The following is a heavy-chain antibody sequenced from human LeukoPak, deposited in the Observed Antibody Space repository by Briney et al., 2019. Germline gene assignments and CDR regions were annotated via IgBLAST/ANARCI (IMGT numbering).Heavy chain of an antibody. J-gene: IGHJ4*02. Sequence: SETLSLTCTVSGVSISTHYWSWIRQPPGKGLEWIGYIYHSGATNYNPSLKSRVTISMDTSKNEFSLKLTSVTAADTAVYYCAREANYYGSGSYFEGTFDYWGQGSLVTVPS. CDR3: AREANYYGSGSYFEGTFDY. D-gene: IGHD3-10*01. V-gene: IGHV4-59*11. CDR1: GVSISTHY. CDR2: IYHSGAT.